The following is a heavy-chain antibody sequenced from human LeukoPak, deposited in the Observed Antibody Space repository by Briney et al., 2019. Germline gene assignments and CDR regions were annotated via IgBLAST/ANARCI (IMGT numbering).Heavy chain of an antibody. CDR2: IYTSGST. V-gene: IGHV4-4*07. Sequence: SETLSLTCTVSGGSISSYYWSWIRQPAGKGLEWIGRIYTSGSTNYNPSLKSRVTMSVDSSKNQFSLKLSSVTAADTAVYYCATIKRGYPYGYFDFWGQGILVTVSS. CDR3: ATIKRGYPYGYFDF. D-gene: IGHD5-18*01. J-gene: IGHJ4*02. CDR1: GGSISSYY.